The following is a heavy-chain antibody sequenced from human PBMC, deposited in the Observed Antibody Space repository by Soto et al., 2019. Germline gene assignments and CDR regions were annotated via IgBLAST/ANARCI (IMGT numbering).Heavy chain of an antibody. J-gene: IGHJ6*02. V-gene: IGHV3-30-3*01. CDR2: ISDDGSNK. D-gene: IGHD3-22*01. Sequence: VGSLRLSCAASGFTFSSYAMHWVRQAPGKGLEWVSVISDDGSNKYYADSVKGRFTISRDNSKNTLYLQMNSLRAEDTAVYYCARDLDYYASRGNQGSRYRMAXWGQGTRVTSP. CDR3: ARDLDYYASRGNQGSRYRMAX. CDR1: GFTFSSYA.